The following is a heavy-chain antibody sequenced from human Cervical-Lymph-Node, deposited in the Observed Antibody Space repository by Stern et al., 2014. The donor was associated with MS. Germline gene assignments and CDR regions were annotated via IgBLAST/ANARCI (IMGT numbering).Heavy chain of an antibody. CDR1: GGSVSSGSRY. CDR2: ISYSGNT. CDR3: ARVTEFLRFFYPDY. Sequence: QLQLQESGPGLVKPSQTLSLTCTVSGGSVSSGSRYWSWIRQHPGKGLEWIGYISYSGNTYYSPSLQSRLTISMDTSKNQFSLKLRSVTAADTAIYYCARVTEFLRFFYPDYWGQGTPVTVSS. J-gene: IGHJ4*02. V-gene: IGHV4-31*03. D-gene: IGHD3-3*01.